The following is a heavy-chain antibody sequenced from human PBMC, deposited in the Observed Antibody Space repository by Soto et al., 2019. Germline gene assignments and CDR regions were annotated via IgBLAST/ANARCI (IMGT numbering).Heavy chain of an antibody. CDR2: ISSSSAYI. V-gene: IGHV3-21*06. CDR3: ARDGLTFGGD. Sequence: EVHLVEAGGGLVKPGEFLTLSCAASGFTFGSFTLNWVRQAPGKGLEWVSSISSSSAYIYYAESVQGRFTMSRDNARSTLYLQMNSLRLDDTAVYFCARDGLTFGGDWGQGTLVAVSS. D-gene: IGHD3-16*01. J-gene: IGHJ4*02. CDR1: GFTFGSFT.